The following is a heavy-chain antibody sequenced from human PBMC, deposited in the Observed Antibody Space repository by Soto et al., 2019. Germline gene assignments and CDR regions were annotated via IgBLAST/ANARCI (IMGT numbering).Heavy chain of an antibody. CDR1: GFTFSDYY. Sequence: GGSLRLSCAASGFTFSDYYMSWIRQAPGKGLEWVSYISSSSSDTNYADSVKGRFTISRDNAKNSLYLQMNSLRADDTAFSYCARAHPIVGAPSYFDYWGQGTLVTVSS. J-gene: IGHJ4*02. CDR2: ISSSSSDT. D-gene: IGHD1-26*01. V-gene: IGHV3-11*06. CDR3: ARAHPIVGAPSYFDY.